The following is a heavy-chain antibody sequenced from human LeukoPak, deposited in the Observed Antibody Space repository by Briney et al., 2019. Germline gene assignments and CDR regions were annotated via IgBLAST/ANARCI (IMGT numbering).Heavy chain of an antibody. Sequence: PGGSLRLSYAASGFTFSDYYMSWIRQAPGKGLEWVSYISSSGSTIYYADSVKGRFTISRDNAKNSLYLQMNSLRAEDTAVYYCATFRDGYNLNYFDYWGQGTLVTVSS. CDR3: ATFRDGYNLNYFDY. D-gene: IGHD5-24*01. V-gene: IGHV3-11*01. CDR1: GFTFSDYY. J-gene: IGHJ4*02. CDR2: ISSSGSTI.